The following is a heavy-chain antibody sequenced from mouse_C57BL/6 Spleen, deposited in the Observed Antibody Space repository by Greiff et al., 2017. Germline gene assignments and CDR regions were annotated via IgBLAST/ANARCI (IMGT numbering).Heavy chain of an antibody. V-gene: IGHV1-69*01. J-gene: IGHJ3*01. D-gene: IGHD3-2*02. CDR2: IDPSDSYT. CDR1: GYTFTSYW. Sequence: QVQLKQPGAELVMPGASVKLSCKASGYTFTSYWMHWVKQRPGQGLEWIGEIDPSDSYTNYNQKFKGKSTLTVDKYSSTAYMQLSSLTSEDSAVYYCARSYRQLRPQAWFAYWGQGTLVTVSA. CDR3: ARSYRQLRPQAWFAY.